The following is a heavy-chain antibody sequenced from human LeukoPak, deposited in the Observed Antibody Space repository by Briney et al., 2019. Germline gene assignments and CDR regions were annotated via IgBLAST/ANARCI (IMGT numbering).Heavy chain of an antibody. CDR2: INWNGGST. D-gene: IGHD6-13*01. V-gene: IGHV3-20*04. Sequence: GGSLRLSCAASGFTFDDYGMSWVRQAPGKGLEWVSGINWNGGSTGYADSVKGRFTISRDNAKNSLYLQMNSLRAEDTALYYCARDPIAAAGTGSDYWGQGTLVTVSS. CDR3: ARDPIAAAGTGSDY. CDR1: GFTFDDYG. J-gene: IGHJ4*02.